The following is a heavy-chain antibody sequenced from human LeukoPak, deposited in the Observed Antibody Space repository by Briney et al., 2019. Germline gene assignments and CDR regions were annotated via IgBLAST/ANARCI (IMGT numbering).Heavy chain of an antibody. J-gene: IGHJ4*02. D-gene: IGHD3-3*01. V-gene: IGHV4-30-2*01. CDR3: ASGQTGGFLYDFWSGYPGPFDY. Sequence: PSETLSLTCAVSGGSISSGGYSWSWIRQPPGKGLEWIGYIYHSGSTYYNPSLKSRVTISVDRSKNQFSLKLSSVTAADTAVYYCASGQTGGFLYDFWSGYPGPFDYWGQGTLVTVSS. CDR1: GGSISSGGYS. CDR2: IYHSGST.